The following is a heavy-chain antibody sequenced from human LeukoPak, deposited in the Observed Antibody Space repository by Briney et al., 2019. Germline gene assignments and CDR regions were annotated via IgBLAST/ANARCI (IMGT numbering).Heavy chain of an antibody. D-gene: IGHD1-26*01. V-gene: IGHV1-2*02. Sequence: ATVKVSCKASGYTFTDYYMHWVRQAPGQGLEWMGWINPNSGGTSYSQNFQGRVTVTRDTSISTAYMELSRLRSDDTALYYCASETSGSYFHWGQGTLVTVSS. CDR3: ASETSGSYFH. J-gene: IGHJ4*02. CDR1: GYTFTDYY. CDR2: INPNSGGT.